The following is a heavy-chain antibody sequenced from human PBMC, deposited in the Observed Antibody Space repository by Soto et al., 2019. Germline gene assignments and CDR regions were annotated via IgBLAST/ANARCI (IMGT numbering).Heavy chain of an antibody. Sequence: PGESLKISCKGSGYSFTTYWIGWVRQMPGKGLEWMGIIYPGDSDTRYSPSFQGQVTISADKSISTAYLQWSSLKASDTAMYYCARQLGISRYCTNGVCSFDYWGQGTLVTVSS. CDR2: IYPGDSDT. J-gene: IGHJ4*02. V-gene: IGHV5-51*01. D-gene: IGHD2-8*01. CDR3: ARQLGISRYCTNGVCSFDY. CDR1: GYSFTTYW.